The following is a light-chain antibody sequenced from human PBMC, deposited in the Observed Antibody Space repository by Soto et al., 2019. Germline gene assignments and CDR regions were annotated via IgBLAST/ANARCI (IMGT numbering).Light chain of an antibody. CDR1: QSVSNN. CDR2: GAS. CDR3: QQYHNWPPWT. Sequence: EIVLTQSPGTLSLSPGERATLSCRASQSVSNNYLAWYQQKPGQAPRLLIYGASNRATGIPDRFSGGGSGTEFTLTISSLQSEDSAFYYCQQYHNWPPWTFGQGTKVVIK. V-gene: IGKV3D-15*01. J-gene: IGKJ1*01.